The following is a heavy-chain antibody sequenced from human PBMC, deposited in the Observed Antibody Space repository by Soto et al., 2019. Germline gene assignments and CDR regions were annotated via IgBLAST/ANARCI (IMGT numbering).Heavy chain of an antibody. Sequence: TLSLTCSVSGSVVTSGENYWSLVRQPPGKGLEWLGYIYDSGVTSYTPALKSRVTLSLDRPNNQVSLKLRSVTAADTAVYFCVRDLDHGYTGNVWGQGTLVTVSS. CDR3: VRDLDHGYTGNV. V-gene: IGHV4-30-4*08. CDR2: IYDSGVT. D-gene: IGHD5-18*01. CDR1: GSVVTSGENY. J-gene: IGHJ3*01.